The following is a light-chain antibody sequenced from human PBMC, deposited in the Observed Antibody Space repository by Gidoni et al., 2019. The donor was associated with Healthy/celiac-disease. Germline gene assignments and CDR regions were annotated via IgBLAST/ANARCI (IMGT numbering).Light chain of an antibody. V-gene: IGKV4-1*01. J-gene: IGKJ1*01. Sequence: DIVMTQSPDSLAVSLGERATINCKSSQSVLSSSNNKNYLAWYQQKPGQPTKLLIYWASTRESGVPDRFSGSGSGTDFTLTISSLQAEDVAVYYCQQYYSTPWTFGQGTKVEIK. CDR2: WAS. CDR1: QSVLSSSNNKNY. CDR3: QQYYSTPWT.